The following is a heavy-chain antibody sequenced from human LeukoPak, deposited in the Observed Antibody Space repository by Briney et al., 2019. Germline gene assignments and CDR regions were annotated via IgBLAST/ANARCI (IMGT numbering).Heavy chain of an antibody. Sequence: PGGSLRLSCAASGFTVSSNYMNWVRQAPGKGLEWVSSISSSSSYIYYADSVKGRFTISRDNAKNSLYLQMNSLRAEDTAVYYCARDFGNLMAGPQKTWGQGTLVTVSS. CDR2: ISSSSSYI. V-gene: IGHV3-21*01. CDR3: ARDFGNLMAGPQKT. J-gene: IGHJ5*02. CDR1: GFTVSSNY. D-gene: IGHD5-24*01.